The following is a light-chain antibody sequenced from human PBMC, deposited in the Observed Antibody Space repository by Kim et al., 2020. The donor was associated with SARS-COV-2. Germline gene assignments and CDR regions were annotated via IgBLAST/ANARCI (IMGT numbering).Light chain of an antibody. CDR3: GTWDSSLSAVV. V-gene: IGLV1-51*01. J-gene: IGLJ2*01. Sequence: GQKVTISCSGSSSNLGNHYVSWYQQLPGTAPKLLIYDNNKRPSGIPDRFSGPKSGTSATLGITGLQTGDEADYYCGTWDSSLSAVVFGGGTKLTVL. CDR2: DNN. CDR1: SSNLGNHY.